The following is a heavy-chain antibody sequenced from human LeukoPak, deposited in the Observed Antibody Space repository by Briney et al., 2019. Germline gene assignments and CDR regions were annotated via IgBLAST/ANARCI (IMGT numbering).Heavy chain of an antibody. Sequence: GRSLRLSCAASGFTFSSYAMHWVRQAPGKGLEWVAVISYDGSNKYYADSVKGRFTISRDNSKNTLHLQMNSLRAEDTAVYYCARVPGYDSSGYFDYWGQGTLVTVSS. CDR1: GFTFSSYA. J-gene: IGHJ4*02. V-gene: IGHV3-30*04. CDR3: ARVPGYDSSGYFDY. CDR2: ISYDGSNK. D-gene: IGHD3-22*01.